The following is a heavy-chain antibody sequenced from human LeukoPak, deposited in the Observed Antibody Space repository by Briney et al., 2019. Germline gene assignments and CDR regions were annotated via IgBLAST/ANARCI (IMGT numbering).Heavy chain of an antibody. CDR3: ASLAMIGGCR. J-gene: IGHJ3*01. CDR2: IIPIFGTA. D-gene: IGHD3-22*01. V-gene: IGHV1-69*13. CDR1: GGTFSSYA. Sequence: EASVKVSCKASGGTFSSYAISWVRQAPGQGLEWMGGIIPIFGTANYAQKFQGRVTITADESTSTAYMELSSLRSEDTAVYYCASLAMIGGCRWGQGTMVTVSS.